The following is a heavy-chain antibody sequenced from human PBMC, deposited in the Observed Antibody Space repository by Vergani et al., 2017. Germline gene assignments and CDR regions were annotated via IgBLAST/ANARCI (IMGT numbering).Heavy chain of an antibody. D-gene: IGHD4-17*01. V-gene: IGHV3-23*01. J-gene: IGHJ5*02. Sequence: EVHLLESGGGLVQSGGSLRLSCAASGFTFSNSAVSWVRQAPGRGLAWVSSISGPGLSTYYADSVKGRFSISRDKAKNSLYLQMNSLRAEDTAVYYCARGQDYGDYSGWFDPWGQGTLVTVSS. CDR1: GFTFSNSA. CDR2: ISGPGLST. CDR3: ARGQDYGDYSGWFDP.